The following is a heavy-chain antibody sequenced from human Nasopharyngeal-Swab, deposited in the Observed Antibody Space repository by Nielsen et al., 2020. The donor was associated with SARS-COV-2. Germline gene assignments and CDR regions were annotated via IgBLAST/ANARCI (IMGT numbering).Heavy chain of an antibody. CDR1: GGSITSSRHR. D-gene: IGHD3-3*01. J-gene: IGHJ4*02. CDR2: ILVNRYT. CDR3: ARLDPFGSEDK. V-gene: IGHV4-39*02. Sequence: SETLSLTCTVSGGSITSSRHRWGWIRQPPGKGLQWIGQILVNRYTEYHPSVGGRITVYADTSENSFSLRLNSVTAADTAVYYCARLDPFGSEDKWGQGTLVTVSS.